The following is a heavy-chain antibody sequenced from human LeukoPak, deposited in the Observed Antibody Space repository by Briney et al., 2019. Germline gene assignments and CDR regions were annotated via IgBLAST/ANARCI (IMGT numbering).Heavy chain of an antibody. J-gene: IGHJ4*02. CDR3: AKYTSGTSYRGLDQ. Sequence: GESLRLSCGASGLTVSSYGMSWVRQAPGKGLEWVSTIIGSAVNTYYADSVKGRFTISRDDSKNTVYLQMNSLRAEDTAVYSCAKYTSGTSYRGLDQWGQGTLVTVAS. CDR2: IIGSAVNT. V-gene: IGHV3-23*01. D-gene: IGHD3-10*01. CDR1: GLTVSSYG.